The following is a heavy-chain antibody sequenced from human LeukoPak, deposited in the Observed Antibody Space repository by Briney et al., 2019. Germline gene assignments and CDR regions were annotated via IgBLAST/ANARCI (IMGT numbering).Heavy chain of an antibody. V-gene: IGHV4-39*07. CDR2: IYYSGST. Sequence: PSETLSLTCTVSGGSISSSSYYWGWIRQPPGKGLEWIGSIYYSGSTYYNPSLKSRVTISVDTSKNQFSLKLSSVTAADTAVYYCAREGIRYNWFDPWGQGTLVTVSS. CDR3: AREGIRYNWFDP. J-gene: IGHJ5*02. CDR1: GGSISSSSYY. D-gene: IGHD3-16*01.